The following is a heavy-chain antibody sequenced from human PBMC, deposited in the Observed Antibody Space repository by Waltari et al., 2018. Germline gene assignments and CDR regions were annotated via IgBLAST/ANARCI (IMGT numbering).Heavy chain of an antibody. CDR2: INTNTGKP. CDR3: ARGDIVIVPAADNWFDP. V-gene: IGHV7-4-1*02. D-gene: IGHD2-15*01. Sequence: QVQLVQSGSEMKKPGASVKVSCKASGYTFINYGVNSVRQDTGQGLEWMGWINTNTGKPTYAQGFTGRFVFSSDTSVNTAYLQISNLKTEDTAVYYCARGDIVIVPAADNWFDPWGQGTLVTVSS. J-gene: IGHJ5*02. CDR1: GYTFINYG.